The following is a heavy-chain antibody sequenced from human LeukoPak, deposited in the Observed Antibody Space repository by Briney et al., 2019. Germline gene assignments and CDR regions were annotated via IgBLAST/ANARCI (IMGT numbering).Heavy chain of an antibody. CDR3: ARVSTILTG. V-gene: IGHV3-74*01. Sequence: GGSLRLSCAASGFSISTYWMHWVRQAPGKGPVWVSRINTDGSSTYYADSVKGRFTISRDNAKNTLYLQMNSLRAEDTAVYYCARVSTILTGWGQGTLVTVSS. CDR1: GFSISTYW. J-gene: IGHJ4*02. CDR2: INTDGSST. D-gene: IGHD3-3*02.